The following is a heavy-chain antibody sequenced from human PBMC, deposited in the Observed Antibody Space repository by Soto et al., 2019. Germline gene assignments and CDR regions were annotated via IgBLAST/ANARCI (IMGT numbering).Heavy chain of an antibody. CDR1: GFTVSSNY. CDR2: IYSGGST. Sequence: EVPLVESGGGLVQPGGSLRLSCAASGFTVSSNYMSWVRQAPGKGLEWVSVIYSGGSTYYADSVKGRFTISRDNSKNTLYLQMNSLRAEDTAVYYCARAILYGSGSYWFDYWGQGTLVTVSS. CDR3: ARAILYGSGSYWFDY. J-gene: IGHJ4*02. D-gene: IGHD3-10*01. V-gene: IGHV3-66*01.